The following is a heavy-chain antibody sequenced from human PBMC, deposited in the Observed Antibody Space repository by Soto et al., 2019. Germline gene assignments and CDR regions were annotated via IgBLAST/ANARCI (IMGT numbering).Heavy chain of an antibody. CDR2: IYNSVST. J-gene: IGHJ5*02. CDR3: ARATCSGASCYGFDT. D-gene: IGHD2-15*01. CDR1: GGSVSSGSYY. V-gene: IGHV4-61*01. Sequence: QVQLQESGPGLVKPSETLSLTCTVSGGSVSSGSYYWSWIRQPPGKGLEWIGYIYNSVSTTYNPSLQSRVTISGDTSKNQLSLKLSSVTAADTALYYCARATCSGASCYGFDTWGQGTLVTVSS.